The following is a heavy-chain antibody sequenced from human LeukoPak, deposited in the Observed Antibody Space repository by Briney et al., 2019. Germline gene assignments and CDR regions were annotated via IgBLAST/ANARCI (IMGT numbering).Heavy chain of an antibody. V-gene: IGHV4-4*07. Sequence: PSATLSLTCTVSGGSISSYYWSWIRQPAGKGLEWIGRIYTSGSTNYNPSLKSRVTMSVDTSKNQFSLKLSSVTAADTAVYYCARAIDIVVVPAATSRLAFDIWGQGTMVTVSS. CDR3: ARAIDIVVVPAATSRLAFDI. J-gene: IGHJ3*02. CDR1: GGSISSYY. CDR2: IYTSGST. D-gene: IGHD2-2*01.